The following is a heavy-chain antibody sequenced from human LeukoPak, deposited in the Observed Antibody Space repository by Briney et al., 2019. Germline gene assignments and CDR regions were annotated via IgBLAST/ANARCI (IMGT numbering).Heavy chain of an antibody. CDR3: ARRSYGTDYFDY. CDR2: IHYSGST. D-gene: IGHD5-18*01. V-gene: IGHV4-59*08. J-gene: IGHJ4*02. CDR1: GGSISSYY. Sequence: PSETLSLTCSVSGGSISSYYWSWIRQPPGKGLEGIEYIHYSGSTNYNPSLKSRVTISVDTSKNQFSLKLSSVTAADTAVYYCARRSYGTDYFDYWGQGTLVTVSS.